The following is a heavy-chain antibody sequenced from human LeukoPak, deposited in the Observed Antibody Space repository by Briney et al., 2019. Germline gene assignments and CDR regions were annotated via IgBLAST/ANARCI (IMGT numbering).Heavy chain of an antibody. CDR2: IYYSGST. CDR3: ASLKWLHSGLDP. Sequence: SETLSLTCAVYGGSFSGYYWSWIRQPPGKGLEWIGYIYYSGSTNYNPSLKSRVTISVDTSKNQFSLKLCSVTAADTAVYYCASLKWLHSGLDPWGQGTLVTVSS. J-gene: IGHJ5*02. CDR1: GGSFSGYY. V-gene: IGHV4-59*01. D-gene: IGHD5-12*01.